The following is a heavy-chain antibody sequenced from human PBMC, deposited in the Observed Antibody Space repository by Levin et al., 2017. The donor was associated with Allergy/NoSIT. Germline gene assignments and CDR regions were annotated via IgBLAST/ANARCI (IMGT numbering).Heavy chain of an antibody. CDR2: MNPNSGNT. D-gene: IGHD3-3*01. V-gene: IGHV1-8*01. Sequence: HGESLKISCKASGYTFTSYDINWVRQATGQGLEWMGWMNPNSGNTGYAQKFQGRVTMTRNTSISTAYMELSSLRSEDTAVYYCARGITGGYDFWSGYSRYNWFDPWGQGTLVTVSS. CDR3: ARGITGGYDFWSGYSRYNWFDP. J-gene: IGHJ5*02. CDR1: GYTFTSYD.